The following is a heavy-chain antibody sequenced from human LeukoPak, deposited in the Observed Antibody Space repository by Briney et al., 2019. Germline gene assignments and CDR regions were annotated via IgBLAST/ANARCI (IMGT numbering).Heavy chain of an antibody. CDR1: GFIVSENY. D-gene: IGHD6-19*01. J-gene: IGHJ6*02. CDR2: VYSGGLT. Sequence: GGSLRLSCAASGFIVSENYMSWVRQAPGKGLEWVSTVYSGGLTFYSDHVKGRFTISRDNSKNTLYLQMSSLRAEDTAVYYCVRDRWPGLGDFWGQGTTVTVSS. V-gene: IGHV3-66*01. CDR3: VRDRWPGLGDF.